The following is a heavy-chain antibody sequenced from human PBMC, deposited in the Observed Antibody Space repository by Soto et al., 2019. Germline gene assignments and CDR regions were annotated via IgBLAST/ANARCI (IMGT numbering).Heavy chain of an antibody. CDR3: SADRPDIGVGWWV. Sequence: SVKVSCKASGSGFIRSGIQWVRQAHGQRLEWIGWIVVASGQTNYAQNFRGRVAITRDTSTATAYIELTGLTSEDTAVYFCSADRPDIGVGWWVWGQGTTVTV. J-gene: IGHJ6*02. CDR2: IVVASGQT. V-gene: IGHV1-58*02. CDR1: GSGFIRSG. D-gene: IGHD2-15*01.